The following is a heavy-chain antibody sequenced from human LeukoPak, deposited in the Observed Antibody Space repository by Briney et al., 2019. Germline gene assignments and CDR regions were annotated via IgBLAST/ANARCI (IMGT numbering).Heavy chain of an antibody. V-gene: IGHV3-9*01. D-gene: IGHD2-21*02. CDR1: GFTFDDYA. CDR3: AKASIVVVTAPMYFDY. Sequence: GGSLRLSCAASGFTFDDYAMHWVRQAPGKGLEWVSGISWNSGSIGYADSVKGRFTISRDNAKNSLYLQMNSLRAEDTALYYCAKASIVVVTAPMYFDYWGQGTLVTVSS. J-gene: IGHJ4*02. CDR2: ISWNSGSI.